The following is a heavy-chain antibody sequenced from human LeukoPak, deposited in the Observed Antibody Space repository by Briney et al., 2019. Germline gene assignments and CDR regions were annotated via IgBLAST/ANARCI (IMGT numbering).Heavy chain of an antibody. J-gene: IGHJ6*02. Sequence: GGSLRLSCAASGFTFSSYGMHWVRQAPGKGLEWVAVISYDGSNKYYADSVKGRFTISRDNSKNTLYLQMNSLRAEDTAVYYCAKDLYGYYGSGSYYNPPNYYGMDVWGQGTTVTVSS. CDR3: AKDLYGYYGSGSYYNPPNYYGMDV. D-gene: IGHD3-10*01. V-gene: IGHV3-30*18. CDR2: ISYDGSNK. CDR1: GFTFSSYG.